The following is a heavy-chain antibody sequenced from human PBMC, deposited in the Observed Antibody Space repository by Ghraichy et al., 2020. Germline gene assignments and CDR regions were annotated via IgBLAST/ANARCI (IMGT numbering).Heavy chain of an antibody. CDR2: INPNSGGT. Sequence: ASVKVSCKASGYTFTGYYMHWVRQAPGQGLEWMGWINPNSGGTNYAQKFQGRVTMTRDTSISTAYMELSRLRSDDTAVYYCARDIADRNWNYFDYWGQGTLVTVSS. CDR1: GYTFTGYY. D-gene: IGHD1-1*01. V-gene: IGHV1-2*02. J-gene: IGHJ4*02. CDR3: ARDIADRNWNYFDY.